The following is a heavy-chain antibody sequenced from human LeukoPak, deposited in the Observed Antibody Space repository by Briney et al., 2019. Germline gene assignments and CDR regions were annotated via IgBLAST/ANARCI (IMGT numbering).Heavy chain of an antibody. CDR3: VRDPGSSGWNVQNFDH. Sequence: GGSLRLSCEASGFTFGHNAMHWVRQSPGKGLEWVAGVSYDESNRQYGDSVKGRFTVSRDNFKNTLYLQMNSLTAEDTAVYYCVRDPGSSGWNVQNFDHWGQGTPVIVSA. CDR1: GFTFGHNA. D-gene: IGHD6-19*01. V-gene: IGHV3-30-3*01. CDR2: VSYDESNR. J-gene: IGHJ4*02.